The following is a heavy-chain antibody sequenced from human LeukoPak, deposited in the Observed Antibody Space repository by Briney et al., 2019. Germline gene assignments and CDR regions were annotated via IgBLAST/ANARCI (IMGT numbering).Heavy chain of an antibody. V-gene: IGHV4-38-2*02. D-gene: IGHD3-3*01. CDR3: ARDGKGFWSGYYLN. CDR2: TYHSGST. Sequence: SETLSLTCTVSGYSISSGYYWGWIRQPPGKGLEWIASTYHSGSTYYNPSLKSRVTISVDTSKNQFSLKLSSVTAADTAVYYCARDGKGFWSGYYLNWGQGTLFSVSS. J-gene: IGHJ4*02. CDR1: GYSISSGYY.